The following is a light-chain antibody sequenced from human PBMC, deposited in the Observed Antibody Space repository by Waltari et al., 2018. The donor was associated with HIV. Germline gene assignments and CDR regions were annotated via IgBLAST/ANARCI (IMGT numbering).Light chain of an antibody. CDR1: NIGSYT. Sequence: SYVLTQPPSVSVAPGQTARITCGGNNIGSYTVHWYQQKPGQAPVVVVNDASDRPSGIPERFSGSNSGNTATLTISGTQAMDEADYYCQTWDSSTGVFGGGTKLTVL. J-gene: IGLJ3*02. V-gene: IGLV3-21*02. CDR3: QTWDSSTGV. CDR2: DAS.